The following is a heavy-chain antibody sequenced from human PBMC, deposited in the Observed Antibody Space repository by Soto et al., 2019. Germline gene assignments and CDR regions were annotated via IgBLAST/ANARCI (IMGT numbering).Heavy chain of an antibody. CDR1: GGTFSSYA. V-gene: IGHV1-69*01. D-gene: IGHD3-10*01. CDR3: ASRGWGYYGSGSPFDY. Sequence: QVQLVQSGAEVKKPGSSVKVSCKASGGTFSSYAISWVRQAPRQGLEWMGGIIPIFGTANYAQKFQGRVTFTADESTSTASMELGSLIAEDTAVYYCASRGWGYYGSGSPFDYWVQGTLVTVSS. CDR2: IIPIFGTA. J-gene: IGHJ4*02.